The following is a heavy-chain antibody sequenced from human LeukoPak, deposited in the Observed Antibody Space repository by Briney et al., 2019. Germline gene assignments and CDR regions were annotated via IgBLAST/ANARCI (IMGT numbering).Heavy chain of an antibody. J-gene: IGHJ4*02. CDR3: ARSYYDFWSGYYTDIYYFDY. CDR2: INPNSGGT. CDR1: GYTFTGYY. D-gene: IGHD3-3*01. V-gene: IGHV1-2*02. Sequence: ASVKVSCKASGYTFTGYYMHWVRQAPGQGLEWMGWINPNSGGTNCAQKFQGRVTMTRDTSISTAYMELSRLRSDDTAVYYCARSYYDFWSGYYTDIYYFDYWGQGTLVTVSS.